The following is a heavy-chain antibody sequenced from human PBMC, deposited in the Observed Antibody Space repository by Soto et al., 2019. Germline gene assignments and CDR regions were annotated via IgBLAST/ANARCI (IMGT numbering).Heavy chain of an antibody. D-gene: IGHD5-18*01. CDR2: ISPDDSDT. V-gene: IGHV5-51*01. CDR3: ARQAPNTAVADFDY. Sequence: AGESLKISCKGSGYSFTSYWIGWVRQMLGKGLEWMGIISPDDSDTRYSPSFQGQVTISADKSISTAYLQWSGLKASDTAMYYCARQAPNTAVADFDYWGQGTLVTVSS. CDR1: GYSFTSYW. J-gene: IGHJ4*02.